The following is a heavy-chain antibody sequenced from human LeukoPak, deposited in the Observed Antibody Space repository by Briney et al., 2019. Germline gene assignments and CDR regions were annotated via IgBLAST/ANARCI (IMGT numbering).Heavy chain of an antibody. CDR3: AREWYSSSWYWFDP. Sequence: GGSLRLSCAASGFTFSSYAMSWVRQAPGKGLEWVSVIYSGGSTYYADSVKGRFTISRDNSKNTLYLQMNSLRAEDTVVYYCAREWYSSSWYWFDPWGQGTLVTVSS. J-gene: IGHJ5*02. D-gene: IGHD6-13*01. CDR1: GFTFSSYA. V-gene: IGHV3-53*01. CDR2: IYSGGST.